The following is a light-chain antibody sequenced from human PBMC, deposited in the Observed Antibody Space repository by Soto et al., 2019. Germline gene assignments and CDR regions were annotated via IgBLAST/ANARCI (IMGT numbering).Light chain of an antibody. CDR2: GAS. J-gene: IGKJ1*01. CDR1: QSISTN. V-gene: IGKV3-15*01. Sequence: IVMTQSPVTMSVSPGERATLSCRASQSISTNLAWYQQKPGQAPRLLIYGASTRATGIPARFSGGGSGTEFTLTISTLQSKDFAVYDCQHYNNWPPWTFGQGTKVETK. CDR3: QHYNNWPPWT.